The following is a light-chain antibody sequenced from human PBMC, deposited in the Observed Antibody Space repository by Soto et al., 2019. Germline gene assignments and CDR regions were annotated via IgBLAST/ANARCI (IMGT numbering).Light chain of an antibody. Sequence: EIVLTQSPGTLSLSPGERATLSCRASQSVSSSVLAWYQQKPGQAPRLLIYGASSRATGIPDRFSGSGSGTDFTLTISRLEPEDFAVYYCQQYGNSPYTFGQGTKLEIK. CDR1: QSVSSSV. J-gene: IGKJ2*01. CDR3: QQYGNSPYT. V-gene: IGKV3-20*01. CDR2: GAS.